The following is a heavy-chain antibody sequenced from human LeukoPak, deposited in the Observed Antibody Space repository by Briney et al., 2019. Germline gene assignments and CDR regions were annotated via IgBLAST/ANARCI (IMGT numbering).Heavy chain of an antibody. CDR3: ARASHSSGYYTLDY. CDR2: INPNSGDT. J-gene: IGHJ4*02. Sequence: ASVKVSCKASGYTITDYYIHWVRQAPGQRLECMGWINPNSGDTNYAQNFQGRATMTRDTSISTVYMELNRLRSDDAAVYYCARASHSSGYYTLDYWGQGTLVTVSS. CDR1: GYTITDYY. D-gene: IGHD3-22*01. V-gene: IGHV1-2*02.